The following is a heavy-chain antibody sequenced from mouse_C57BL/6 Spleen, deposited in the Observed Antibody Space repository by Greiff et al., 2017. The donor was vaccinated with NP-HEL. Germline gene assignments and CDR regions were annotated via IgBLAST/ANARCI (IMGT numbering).Heavy chain of an antibody. CDR2: IDPSDSYT. Sequence: VQLQQPGAELVRPGTSVKLSCKASGYTFTSYWMHWVKQRPGQGLEWIGVIDPSDSYTNYNQKFKGKATLTVDTSSSTAYMQLSSLTSEDSAVYYCARDSSGTGAYWGQGTLVTVSA. D-gene: IGHD3-2*02. CDR3: ARDSSGTGAY. CDR1: GYTFTSYW. J-gene: IGHJ3*01. V-gene: IGHV1-59*01.